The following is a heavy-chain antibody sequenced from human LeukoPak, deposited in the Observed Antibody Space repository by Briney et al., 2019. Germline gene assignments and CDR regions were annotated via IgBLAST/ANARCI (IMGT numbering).Heavy chain of an antibody. CDR2: ISYDGSNK. CDR1: GFTFSSYA. CDR3: ASLIVVVPAALPPFDY. V-gene: IGHV3-30-3*01. D-gene: IGHD2-2*01. Sequence: GGSLRLSCAASGFTFSSYAMHWVRQAPGKGLEWVAVISYDGSNKYYADSVKGRFTISRDNSKNTLYLQMNSLRAEDTAVYYCASLIVVVPAALPPFDYWGQGTLVTVSS. J-gene: IGHJ4*02.